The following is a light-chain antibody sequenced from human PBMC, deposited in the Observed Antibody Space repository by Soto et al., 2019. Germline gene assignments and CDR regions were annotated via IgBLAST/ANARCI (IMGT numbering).Light chain of an antibody. V-gene: IGKV3D-15*01. CDR3: QQYDNSPT. CDR2: GAS. J-gene: IGKJ1*01. CDR1: QGVSSN. Sequence: EIVMTQSPATLSVSPGERATLSCRASQGVSSNLAWYQQKPGQAPRLLIYGASTRATGIPARFSGSGSGTEFTLTISSLQSEDFAVYYCQQYDNSPTFGQGTKVEIK.